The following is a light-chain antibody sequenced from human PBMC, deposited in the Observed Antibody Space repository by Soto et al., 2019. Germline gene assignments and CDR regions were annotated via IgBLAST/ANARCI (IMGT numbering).Light chain of an antibody. CDR3: QQYNSYAC. CDR1: QSISSW. CDR2: DDS. Sequence: DSQRTKSPSPLSASVGDRAASTCRASQSISSWLAWYQQKPGKDPKXLIYDDSSLESGVPSRFSGSGSGTEFTLTISSLQPDDFATYYCQQYNSYACVGQGTRLEIK. J-gene: IGKJ5*01. V-gene: IGKV1-5*01.